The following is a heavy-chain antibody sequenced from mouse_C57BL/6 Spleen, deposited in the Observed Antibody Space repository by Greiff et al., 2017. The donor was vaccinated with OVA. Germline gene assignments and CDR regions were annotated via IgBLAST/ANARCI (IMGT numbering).Heavy chain of an antibody. CDR3: ARNYDYDGFAY. J-gene: IGHJ3*01. CDR1: GYTFTSYW. Sequence: QVQLQQSGAELVKPGASVKLSCKASGYTFTSYWMQWVKQRPGQGLEWIGEIDPSDSYTNYNQKFKGKATLTVDTSSSTAYMQLSSLTSEDSAVYYCARNYDYDGFAYWGQGTLVTVSA. V-gene: IGHV1-50*01. CDR2: IDPSDSYT. D-gene: IGHD2-4*01.